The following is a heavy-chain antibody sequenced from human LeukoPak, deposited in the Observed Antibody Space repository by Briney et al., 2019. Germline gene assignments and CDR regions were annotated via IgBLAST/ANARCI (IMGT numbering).Heavy chain of an antibody. Sequence: QPGGSLRLSCAASGFTFSSYWMSWVRQAPGKGLEWVAVIWYDGSNKYYADSVKGRFTISRDNSKNTLYLQMNSLRAEDTAVYYCAKRGYDFWSGSKKNYYMDVWGKGTTVTVSS. CDR2: IWYDGSNK. D-gene: IGHD3-3*01. J-gene: IGHJ6*03. V-gene: IGHV3-33*06. CDR3: AKRGYDFWSGSKKNYYMDV. CDR1: GFTFSSYW.